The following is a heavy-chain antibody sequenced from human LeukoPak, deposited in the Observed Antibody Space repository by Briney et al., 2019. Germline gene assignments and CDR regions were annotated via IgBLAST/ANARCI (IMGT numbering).Heavy chain of an antibody. CDR3: ARGQVVVVPAASPDRDYYYGMDV. J-gene: IGHJ6*02. Sequence: GASVKVCCKASGYTFTSYDINWVRQATGQGLEWMGWMNPNSGNTGYAQKFQGRVTMTSNTSISTAYMELSSLRSEDTAVYYCARGQVVVVPAASPDRDYYYGMDVWGQETTVTVSS. V-gene: IGHV1-8*01. D-gene: IGHD2-2*01. CDR1: GYTFTSYD. CDR2: MNPNSGNT.